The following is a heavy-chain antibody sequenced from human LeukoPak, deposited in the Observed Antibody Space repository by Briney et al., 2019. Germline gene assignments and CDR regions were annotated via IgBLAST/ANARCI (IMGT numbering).Heavy chain of an antibody. J-gene: IGHJ4*02. CDR3: ASSRWFGEFLLDY. V-gene: IGHV3-30-3*01. CDR1: GFTFSSYA. D-gene: IGHD3-10*01. Sequence: GGSLRLSCAASGFTFSSYAMHWVRQAPGKGLEWVAVISYDGSNKYYADSVKGRFTISRDNSKNTLYLQMNSLRAEDTAVYYCASSRWFGEFLLDYWGQGTLVTVSS. CDR2: ISYDGSNK.